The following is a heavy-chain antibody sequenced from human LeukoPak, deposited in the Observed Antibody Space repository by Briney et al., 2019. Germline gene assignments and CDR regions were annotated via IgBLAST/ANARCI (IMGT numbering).Heavy chain of an antibody. V-gene: IGHV1-69*01. J-gene: IGHJ4*02. CDR1: GGTFSSYA. CDR3: AKSLYSYGSSSFDY. D-gene: IGHD5-18*01. Sequence: SVKVSCKASGGTFSSYAISWVRQAPGQGLEWMGGIIPIFGTANYAQKFQGRVTITADESTSTAYMELSSLRSEDTAVYYCAKSLYSYGSSSFDYWGQGTLVTVSS. CDR2: IIPIFGTA.